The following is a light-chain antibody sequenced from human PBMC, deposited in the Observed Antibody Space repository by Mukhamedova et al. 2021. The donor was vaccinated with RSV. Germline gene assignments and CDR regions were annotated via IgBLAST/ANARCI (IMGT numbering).Light chain of an antibody. J-gene: IGKJ1*01. CDR3: QKYNGVPWT. Sequence: WYQRRVHGRVPKLLIYVASTLESGVPSRFSGSGSGTEFTLTISSLQPEDVANYYCQKYNGVPWTFGQGTKVEIK. V-gene: IGKV1-27*01. CDR2: VAS.